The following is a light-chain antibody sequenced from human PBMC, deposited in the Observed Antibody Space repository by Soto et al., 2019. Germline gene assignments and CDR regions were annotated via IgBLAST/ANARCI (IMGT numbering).Light chain of an antibody. CDR3: QQYHDWPGT. CDR1: QSVKSN. V-gene: IGKV3-15*01. Sequence: EIVMTQSPATLSVSPGERSTLSCMASQSVKSNSAWYQQKPGQAPRLLIHGASTRATGITVRFSGSGSGTEFTLTISSLQSEDFAVYFCQQYHDWPGTFGQETKVDIK. J-gene: IGKJ1*01. CDR2: GAS.